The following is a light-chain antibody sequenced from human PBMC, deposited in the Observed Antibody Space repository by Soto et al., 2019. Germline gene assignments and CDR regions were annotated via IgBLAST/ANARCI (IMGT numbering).Light chain of an antibody. J-gene: IGLJ1*01. Sequence: QSVLTQPASVSGSLGQSIAISCTGTSSDIGAYNYVSWYQQHPDKAPKLMIFDVNNRPSGVSDRFSGSKSGNTASLTISGLQAEDEADYYCSSYVSSGTYVFGTGTKVTVL. V-gene: IGLV2-14*03. CDR1: SSDIGAYNY. CDR2: DVN. CDR3: SSYVSSGTYV.